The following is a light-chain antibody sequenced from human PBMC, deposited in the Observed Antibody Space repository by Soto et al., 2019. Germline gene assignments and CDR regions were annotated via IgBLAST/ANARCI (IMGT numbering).Light chain of an antibody. CDR1: HILLHSNGYNY. Sequence: DIVMTQSPRSLPGTPVEPASISFIASHILLHSNGYNYVDCYLQRPGQSPQLLIYLGSNRASGVPDRFSGSGSGTDFTLKISRVEAEDVGVYYCMQALQKGAFGQGTKVDIK. CDR3: MQALQKGA. CDR2: LGS. V-gene: IGKV2-28*01. J-gene: IGKJ1*01.